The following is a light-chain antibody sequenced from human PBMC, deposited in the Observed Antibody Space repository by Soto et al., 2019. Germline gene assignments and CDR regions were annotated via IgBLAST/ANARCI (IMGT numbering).Light chain of an antibody. CDR3: QQRGNLPPWT. CDR1: QSVRSY. J-gene: IGKJ1*01. V-gene: IGKV3-11*01. Sequence: EIVLTQSPATLSLSPGERATLSCRASQSVRSYLACYQQKPGQAPMLLIYDASNRATGIPARFSGSGSGIDFTLTISSLEAEDFAVYCCQQRGNLPPWTFGQGTKVEIK. CDR2: DAS.